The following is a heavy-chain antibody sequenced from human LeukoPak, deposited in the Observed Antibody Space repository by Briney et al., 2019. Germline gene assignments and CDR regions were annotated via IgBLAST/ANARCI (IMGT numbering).Heavy chain of an antibody. V-gene: IGHV3-30*18. CDR2: ISYDGSNK. CDR3: AKDQGVVVYSYYFDY. CDR1: GFTFSSYG. D-gene: IGHD5-18*01. J-gene: IGHJ4*02. Sequence: HPGRSLRLSCAASGFTFSSYGMHWVRQAPGKGLEWVAVISYDGSNKYYADSVKGRFTISRDNSKNTLYLQMNSLRAEDTAVYYCAKDQGVVVYSYYFDYWGQGTLVTVSS.